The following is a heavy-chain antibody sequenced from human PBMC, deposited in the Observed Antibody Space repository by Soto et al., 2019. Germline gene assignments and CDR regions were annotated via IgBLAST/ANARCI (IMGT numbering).Heavy chain of an antibody. D-gene: IGHD6-13*01. CDR2: INPNSGGT. Sequence: ASVKVSCKASGYTFTGYYMHWVRQAPGQGLEWMGWINPNSGGTNYAQKFQGWVTMTRDTSISTAYMELSRLRSDDTAVYYCARGIAAAGNPSFDYWGQGTLVTVSS. CDR1: GYTFTGYY. V-gene: IGHV1-2*04. CDR3: ARGIAAAGNPSFDY. J-gene: IGHJ4*02.